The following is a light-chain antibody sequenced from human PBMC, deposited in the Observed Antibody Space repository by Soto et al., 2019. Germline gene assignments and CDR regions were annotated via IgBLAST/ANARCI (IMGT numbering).Light chain of an antibody. CDR1: QDISIF. V-gene: IGKV1-33*01. CDR2: DAT. Sequence: DIQLTHTPPSLSASIGDRVTITCQATQDISIFLNWYQQKPGKAPELLIYDATILETGVPSRFSGSGSGTDFTFTISGLQPEDLATYYCQQFHDLPIPFGQGRLLAIK. J-gene: IGKJ5*01. CDR3: QQFHDLPIP.